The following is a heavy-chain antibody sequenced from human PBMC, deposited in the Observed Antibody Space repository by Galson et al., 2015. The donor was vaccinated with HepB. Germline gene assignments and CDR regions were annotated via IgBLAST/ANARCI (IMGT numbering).Heavy chain of an antibody. J-gene: IGHJ6*02. V-gene: IGHV4-30-2*01. CDR1: GGSISSGGYS. CDR3: ASLQWPDGDYYYGMDV. D-gene: IGHD6-19*01. CDR2: IYHSGST. Sequence: LSLTCAVSGGSISSGGYSWSWIRQPPGKGLEWIGYIYHSGSTYYNPSLKSRVTISVDTSKNQFSLKLSSVTAADTAVYYCASLQWPDGDYYYGMDVWGQGTTVTVSS.